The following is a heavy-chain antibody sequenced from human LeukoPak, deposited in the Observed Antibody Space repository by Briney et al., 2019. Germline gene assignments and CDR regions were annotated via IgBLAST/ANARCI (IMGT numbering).Heavy chain of an antibody. V-gene: IGHV4-4*07. J-gene: IGHJ6*02. Sequence: PSETLSLTCTVSGGSIGSYYWSWIRQPAGKGLEWIGRIYTSGSTNYNPSLKSRVTMSVDTSKNQFSLKLSSVTAADTAVYYCARDRLLGYCSSTSCPYYYGMDVWGQGTTVTVSS. D-gene: IGHD2-2*01. CDR1: GGSIGSYY. CDR3: ARDRLLGYCSSTSCPYYYGMDV. CDR2: IYTSGST.